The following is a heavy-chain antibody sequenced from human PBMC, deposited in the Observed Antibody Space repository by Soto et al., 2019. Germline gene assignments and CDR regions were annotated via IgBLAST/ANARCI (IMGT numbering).Heavy chain of an antibody. CDR2: IWYDGSNK. CDR3: ARGRYDYVCGSYRFEGPTYYYDY. CDR1: GFTFSSYG. D-gene: IGHD3-16*02. Sequence: QVQLVESGGGVVQPGRSLRLSCAASGFTFSSYGMHWVRQAPGKGLEWVAVIWYDGSNKYYADSVKGRFTISRDNSKNTLYLQINSLRAEDTAVYYCARGRYDYVCGSYRFEGPTYYYDYRGQGTLVTVSS. J-gene: IGHJ4*02. V-gene: IGHV3-33*01.